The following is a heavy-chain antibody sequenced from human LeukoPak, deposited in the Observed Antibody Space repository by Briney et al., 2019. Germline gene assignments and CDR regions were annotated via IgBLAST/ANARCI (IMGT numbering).Heavy chain of an antibody. Sequence: PSETLSLTCTVSGGSICSSSYYWGWIRQPPGKGLEWIGSIYYSGSTYYNPSLKSRVTISVDTSKNQFSLKLSSVTAADTAVYYCARCSYSSGWYSGFRCYWGQGTLVTVSS. J-gene: IGHJ4*02. V-gene: IGHV4-39*01. CDR2: IYYSGST. CDR1: GGSICSSSYY. D-gene: IGHD6-19*01. CDR3: ARCSYSSGWYSGFRCY.